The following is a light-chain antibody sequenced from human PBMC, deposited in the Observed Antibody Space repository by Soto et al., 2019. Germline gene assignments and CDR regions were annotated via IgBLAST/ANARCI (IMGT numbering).Light chain of an antibody. CDR3: QTWGTGIRV. CDR2: LKSDGSH. Sequence: QSVLTQSPSASASLGASVKLTCTLSSGHGSYAIAWHQQQPEKGPRFLMKLKSDGSHIKGDGIPDRFSGSSSGAERYLTISSLQSEDEADYYCQTWGTGIRVFGGGTQLTVL. CDR1: SGHGSYA. J-gene: IGLJ2*01. V-gene: IGLV4-69*01.